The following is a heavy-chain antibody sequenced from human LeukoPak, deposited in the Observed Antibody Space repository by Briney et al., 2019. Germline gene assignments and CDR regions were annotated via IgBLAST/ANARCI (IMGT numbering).Heavy chain of an antibody. Sequence: SETLSLTCALYGGSFTYYYWAWIRQTPGKGLEWIGSIHYSGSTSYNPSLRSRVTISVDKSKNQFFLKLSSVTAADTAVYYCARAFPLGYAFDIWGQGTMVTVSS. CDR2: IHYSGST. CDR3: ARAFPLGYAFDI. CDR1: GGSFTYYY. D-gene: IGHD1-26*01. J-gene: IGHJ3*02. V-gene: IGHV4-59*08.